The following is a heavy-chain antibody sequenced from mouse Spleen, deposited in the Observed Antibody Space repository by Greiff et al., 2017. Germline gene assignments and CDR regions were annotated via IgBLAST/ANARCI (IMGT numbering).Heavy chain of an antibody. J-gene: IGHJ1*03. CDR1: GYSFTDYN. CDR3: ARRYYGSSPFYWYFDV. Sequence: VQLQQSGPELVKPGASVKISCKASGYSFTDYNMNWVKQSNGKSLEWIGVINPNYGTTSYNQKFKGKATLTVDQSSSTAYMQLNSLTSEDSAVYYCARRYYGSSPFYWYFDVWGTGTTVTVSS. CDR2: INPNYGTT. D-gene: IGHD1-1*01. V-gene: IGHV1-39*01.